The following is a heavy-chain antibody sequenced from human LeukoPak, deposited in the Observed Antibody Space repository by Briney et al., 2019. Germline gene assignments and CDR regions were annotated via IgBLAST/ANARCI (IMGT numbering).Heavy chain of an antibody. CDR3: ARPPIVPTYLFDY. D-gene: IGHD2-2*01. CDR1: GGSISSSSYY. CDR2: IYYSGST. J-gene: IGHJ4*02. V-gene: IGHV4-39*01. Sequence: SETLPLTCTVSGGSISSSSYYWGWIRQPPGKGLEWIGSIYYSGSTYYNPSLKSRVTISVDTSKNQFSLELSSVTAADTAVYYCARPPIVPTYLFDYWGQGTLVTVSS.